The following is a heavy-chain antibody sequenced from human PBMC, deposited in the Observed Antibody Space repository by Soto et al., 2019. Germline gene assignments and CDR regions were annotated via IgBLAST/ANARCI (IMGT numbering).Heavy chain of an antibody. CDR1: GYTFTAFA. D-gene: IGHD6-25*01. Sequence: QVHLVQSGAEVKKPGASVKVSCKTSGYTFTAFAVHWVRQASGQRLEWMGWINVGNGDTKSSQNLQGRVTITRDTFASTVYMELSSLRSEDTAVYYCVRVGGSGWTLDFWGQGTLVTVSS. CDR2: INVGNGDT. J-gene: IGHJ4*02. CDR3: VRVGGSGWTLDF. V-gene: IGHV1-3*01.